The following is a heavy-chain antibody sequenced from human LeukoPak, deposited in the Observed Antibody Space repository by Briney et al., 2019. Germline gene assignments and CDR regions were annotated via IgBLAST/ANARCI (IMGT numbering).Heavy chain of an antibody. CDR3: ARASLRFLEWLLPRRDYYYYGMDV. Sequence: ASVKVSCKTSGYTFTSYYIHWVRQAPGQGLEWMGIINPSGGSTSYAQKFQGRVTMTRDTSTSTVYMYLSSLRSEDTAVYYCARASLRFLEWLLPRRDYYYYGMDVWGQGTTVTVSS. D-gene: IGHD3-3*01. V-gene: IGHV1-46*01. J-gene: IGHJ6*02. CDR2: INPSGGST. CDR1: GYTFTSYY.